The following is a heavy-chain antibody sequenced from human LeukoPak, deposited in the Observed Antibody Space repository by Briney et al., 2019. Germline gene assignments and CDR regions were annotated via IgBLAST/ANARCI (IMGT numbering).Heavy chain of an antibody. V-gene: IGHV1-3*01. CDR3: ARVGKWGGYDSGRFNYYYGMDV. J-gene: IGHJ6*04. Sequence: ASVKVSCKASGYTFTSYAMHWVRQAPGQRLEWMGWINAGNGNTKYSQKFQGRVPITRDTSASTAYMELSGLRSEDTAVYYCARVGKWGGYDSGRFNYYYGMDVWGKGTTVTVSS. CDR2: INAGNGNT. CDR1: GYTFTSYA. D-gene: IGHD5-12*01.